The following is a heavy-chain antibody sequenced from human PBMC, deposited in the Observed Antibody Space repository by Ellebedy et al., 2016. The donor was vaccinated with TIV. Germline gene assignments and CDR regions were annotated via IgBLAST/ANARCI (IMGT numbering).Heavy chain of an antibody. CDR2: ISSSSTYI. D-gene: IGHD2-15*01. CDR3: ARDQHCSGGSCYAPPHFDY. V-gene: IGHV3-21*01. Sequence: GESLKISCAASGFTFSTYSINWVRQAPGKGLEWVSSISSSSTYINYADSVKGRFTISRDNTKKSLYLQMNSLRAEDTAVYYCARDQHCSGGSCYAPPHFDYWGQGTVVTVSS. CDR1: GFTFSTYS. J-gene: IGHJ4*02.